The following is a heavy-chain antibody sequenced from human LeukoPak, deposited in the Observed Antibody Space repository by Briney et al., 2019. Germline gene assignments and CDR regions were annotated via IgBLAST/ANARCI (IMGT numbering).Heavy chain of an antibody. J-gene: IGHJ5*02. CDR1: GASFSSASY. V-gene: IGHV4-61*01. CDR2: IYNGVNT. D-gene: IGHD1-26*01. CDR3: ARSRAFNSGAFDP. Sequence: SETLSLTCTVSGASFSSASYWTWIRPPPGKGVEWIAHIYNGVNTNYNPSLKSRVTISVDTSKNQFSLRLNSVTAADTAVYYCARSRAFNSGAFDPWGQGSLVTVSS.